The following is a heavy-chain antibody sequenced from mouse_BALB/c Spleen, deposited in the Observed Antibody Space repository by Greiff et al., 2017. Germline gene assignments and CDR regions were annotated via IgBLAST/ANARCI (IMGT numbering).Heavy chain of an antibody. Sequence: LQQPGSELVRPGASVKLSCKASGYTFTSYWMHWVKQRHGQGLEWIGNIYPGSGSTNYDEKFKSKGTLTVDTSSSTAYMHLSSLTSEDSAVYYCTRGDYDGDYYAMDYWGQGTSVTVSS. D-gene: IGHD2-4*01. CDR1: GYTFTSYW. CDR2: IYPGSGST. CDR3: TRGDYDGDYYAMDY. J-gene: IGHJ4*01. V-gene: IGHV1S22*01.